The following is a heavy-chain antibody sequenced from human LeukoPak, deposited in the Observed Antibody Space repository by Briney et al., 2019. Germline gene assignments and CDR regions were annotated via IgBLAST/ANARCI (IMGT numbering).Heavy chain of an antibody. D-gene: IGHD6-19*01. Sequence: GGSLRLSCVASGLTFSNSAMTWVRQGPGKGLEWVSSISGETNNTYYSDSVKGRFTVSRDNAKNSLYLQMNSLRAEDTAVYYCARLGGAGTVNYYYYMDVWGKGTTVTISS. CDR3: ARLGGAGTVNYYYYMDV. CDR2: ISGETNNT. V-gene: IGHV3-21*01. J-gene: IGHJ6*03. CDR1: GLTFSNSA.